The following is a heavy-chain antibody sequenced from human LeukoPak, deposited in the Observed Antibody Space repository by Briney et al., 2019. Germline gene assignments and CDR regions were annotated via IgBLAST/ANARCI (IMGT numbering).Heavy chain of an antibody. CDR2: IIPIFGTA. D-gene: IGHD5-12*01. CDR3: ARDQVATSSYFDY. Sequence: SVKVSCKASGGTFSSYAISWVRQAPGQGLEWMGGIIPIFGTANYAQKFQGRVTITADESTSTAYMELSSLRSEDTAVYYCARDQVATSSYFDYWGQGTLVAVSS. V-gene: IGHV1-69*13. J-gene: IGHJ4*02. CDR1: GGTFSSYA.